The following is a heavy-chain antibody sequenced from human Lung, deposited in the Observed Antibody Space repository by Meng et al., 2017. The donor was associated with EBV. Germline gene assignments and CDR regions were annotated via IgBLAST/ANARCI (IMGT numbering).Heavy chain of an antibody. D-gene: IGHD6-19*01. Sequence: QGQLVQSWVEVKKPGASVKVSCKASGYSFTTYAMNWVRQAPGQRLEWMGWINTGNGETKYSQKFQGRVTLTRDTSASTAYMELSRLRSDDTAVYYCARSMGSGGWYVDYWGQGTLVTVSS. CDR2: INTGNGET. V-gene: IGHV1-3*04. CDR3: ARSMGSGGWYVDY. J-gene: IGHJ4*02. CDR1: GYSFTTYA.